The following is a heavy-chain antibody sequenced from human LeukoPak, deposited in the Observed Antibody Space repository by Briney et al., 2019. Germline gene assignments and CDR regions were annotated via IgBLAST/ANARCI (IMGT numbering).Heavy chain of an antibody. J-gene: IGHJ4*02. Sequence: GGSLRLSCAASGFPFSTYAMHWVRQAPAKGLEWVAVISYDGSNKYYADSVKGRFTISRDNSKNTLYLQMNSLRAEDTAVYYCARDYSVSPLDYWGQGTLVTVSS. CDR1: GFPFSTYA. CDR2: ISYDGSNK. V-gene: IGHV3-30*01. D-gene: IGHD2-15*01. CDR3: ARDYSVSPLDY.